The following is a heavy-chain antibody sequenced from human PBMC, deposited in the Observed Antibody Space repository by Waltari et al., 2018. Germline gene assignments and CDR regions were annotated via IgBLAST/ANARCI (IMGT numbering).Heavy chain of an antibody. D-gene: IGHD3-10*01. CDR1: GFTFGDYA. CDR2: IRSKAYGGTT. V-gene: IGHV3-49*04. CDR3: TRVRGENYYYYYMDV. Sequence: EVQLVESGGGLVQPGRSLRLSCTASGFTFGDYAMSWVRQAPGKGLEWVGFIRSKAYGGTTEDAASVKGRFTISRDDSKSIAYLQMNSLKTEDTAVYYCTRVRGENYYYYYMDVWGKGTTVTVSS. J-gene: IGHJ6*03.